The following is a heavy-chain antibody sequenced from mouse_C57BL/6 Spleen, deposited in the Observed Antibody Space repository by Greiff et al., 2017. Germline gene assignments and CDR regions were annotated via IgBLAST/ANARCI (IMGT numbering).Heavy chain of an antibody. CDR1: GYTFTSYW. D-gene: IGHD2-12*01. J-gene: IGHJ2*01. CDR2: IDPSDSYT. V-gene: IGHV1-50*01. Sequence: QVQLQQPGAELVKPGASVKLSCKASGYTFTSYWMQWVKQRPGQGLEWIGEIDPSDSYTNYNQKFKGKATLTVDTSSSTAYMQLSSLTSEDSAVYYCARGRYSNDGGYFDYWGQGTTLTVSS. CDR3: ARGRYSNDGGYFDY.